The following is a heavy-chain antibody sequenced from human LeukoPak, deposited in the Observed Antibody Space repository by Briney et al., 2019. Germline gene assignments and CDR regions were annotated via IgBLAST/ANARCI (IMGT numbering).Heavy chain of an antibody. CDR3: ATAGRLEGYCSIITCWVPSTWLDP. V-gene: IGHV1-46*01. J-gene: IGHJ5*02. CDR2: INPRGGST. CDR1: GYTFTSHY. D-gene: IGHD2-2*01. Sequence: GASVKVSCKAFGYTFTSHYMHWVRQAPGQGLEWMGIINPRGGSTSYAQKFQGRVTLTRDTSTSTVYMGLSSLRSEDTAVSYCATAGRLEGYCSIITCWVPSTWLDPWGQETLVTVSS.